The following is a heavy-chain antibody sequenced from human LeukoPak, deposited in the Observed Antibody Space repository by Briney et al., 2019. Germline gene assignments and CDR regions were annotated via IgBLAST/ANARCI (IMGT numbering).Heavy chain of an antibody. V-gene: IGHV3-43*01. CDR1: GFTFDDYT. J-gene: IGHJ6*02. CDR2: ISWDGGST. Sequence: PGGSLRLSCAASGFTFDDYTMHWVRQAPGKGLEWVSLISWDGGSTYYADSVKGRFTISRDNSKNSLYLQMNSLRTEDTALYYCAKGDPSHYYYGMDVWGQGTTVTVSS. CDR3: AKGDPSHYYYGMDV.